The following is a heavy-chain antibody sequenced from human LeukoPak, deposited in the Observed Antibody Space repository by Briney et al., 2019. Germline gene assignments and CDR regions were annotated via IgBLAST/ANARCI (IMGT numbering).Heavy chain of an antibody. CDR3: AKENIAVAVKYYYYYYMDV. CDR2: IRYDGSNK. CDR1: GFTFSSYG. D-gene: IGHD6-19*01. J-gene: IGHJ6*03. Sequence: TGGSLRLSCAASGFTFSSYGMHWVRQAPGKGLEWVAFIRYDGSNKYYADSVKGRFTISRDNSKNTLYLQMNSLRAEDTAVYYCAKENIAVAVKYYYYYYMDVWGKGTTVTISS. V-gene: IGHV3-30*02.